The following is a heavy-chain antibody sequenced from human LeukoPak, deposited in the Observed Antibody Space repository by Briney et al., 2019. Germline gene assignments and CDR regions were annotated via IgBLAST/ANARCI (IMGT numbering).Heavy chain of an antibody. Sequence: PGRSLRLYCAASGFTFSSYSMNWVRQAPGKGLEWVSSISSSSSYIYYADSVKGRFTISRDNAKNSLYLQMNSLRAEDTAVYYCASPEYSYGFNDAFDIWGQGTMVTVSS. CDR1: GFTFSSYS. CDR2: ISSSSSYI. V-gene: IGHV3-21*01. D-gene: IGHD5-18*01. CDR3: ASPEYSYGFNDAFDI. J-gene: IGHJ3*02.